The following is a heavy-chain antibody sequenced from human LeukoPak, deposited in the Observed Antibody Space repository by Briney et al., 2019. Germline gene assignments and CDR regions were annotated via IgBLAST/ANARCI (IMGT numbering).Heavy chain of an antibody. CDR3: AREGYSGYDRYFDY. V-gene: IGHV3-11*05. CDR1: GFTFSDSY. Sequence: GGSLRLSCAASGFTFSDSYMSWIRQAPGKGLEWVSSISSSSTYIYYADSVKGRFTISRDNAKNSLYLQMNSLRAEDTAVYYCAREGYSGYDRYFDYWGQGTLVTVSS. CDR2: ISSSSTYI. D-gene: IGHD5-12*01. J-gene: IGHJ4*02.